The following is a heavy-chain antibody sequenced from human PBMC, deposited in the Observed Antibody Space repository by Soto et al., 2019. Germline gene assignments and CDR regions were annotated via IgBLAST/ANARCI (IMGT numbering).Heavy chain of an antibody. J-gene: IGHJ4*02. CDR3: ARDGTPGIAAAGKGNYFDY. CDR1: GYTFTGYY. V-gene: IGHV1-2*04. CDR2: INPNSGGT. Sequence: ASVKVSCKASGYTFTGYYMHWVRQAPGQGLEWMGWINPNSGGTNYAQKFQGWVTMTRDTSISTAYMELSRLRSDETAVYYCARDGTPGIAAAGKGNYFDYWGQGTLVTVSS. D-gene: IGHD6-13*01.